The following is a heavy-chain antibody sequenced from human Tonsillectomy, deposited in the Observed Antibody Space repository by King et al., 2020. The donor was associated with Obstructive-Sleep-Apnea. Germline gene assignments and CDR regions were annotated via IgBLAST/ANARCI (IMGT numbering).Heavy chain of an antibody. Sequence: VQLVESGGGVVQPGRSLRLSCAASGFTFSSYGMHWVRQAPGKGLEWVAAISYDGSNKYYADSVKGRFTISRDNSKNTLYLQMNSLRAEDTAVYYCAKEKTTVTSWFDPWGQGTLVTVSS. V-gene: IGHV3-30*18. CDR1: GFTFSSYG. D-gene: IGHD4-11*01. CDR2: ISYDGSNK. CDR3: AKEKTTVTSWFDP. J-gene: IGHJ5*02.